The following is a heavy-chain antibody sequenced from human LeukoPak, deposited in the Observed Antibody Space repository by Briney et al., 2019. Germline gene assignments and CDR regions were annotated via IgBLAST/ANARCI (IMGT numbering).Heavy chain of an antibody. CDR2: IIPVLNIT. CDR1: GGTFSSSA. D-gene: IGHD4/OR15-4a*01. V-gene: IGHV1-69*04. Sequence: SVKVSCRTSGGTFSSSAITWVRQAPGQGLEWMGRIIPVLNITSYAQKFQGRVTITADTSTSTVYMELSSLRSEETAVYYCARDQGLTAPPPSGLDVWGQGTTVIVSS. J-gene: IGHJ6*02. CDR3: ARDQGLTAPPPSGLDV.